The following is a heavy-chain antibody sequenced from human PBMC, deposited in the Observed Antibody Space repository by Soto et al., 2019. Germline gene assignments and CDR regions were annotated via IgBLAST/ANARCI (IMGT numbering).Heavy chain of an antibody. CDR3: ARLTRGDPSYGMDV. J-gene: IGHJ6*02. CDR2: IYYSGST. D-gene: IGHD2-21*02. Sequence: SETLSLTCTVSCGSISSSSYYWGWIRQPPGKGLEWIGSIYYSGSTYYNPSLKSRVTISVDTSKNQFSLKLSSVTAADTAVYYCARLTRGDPSYGMDVWGQGTTVTVSS. V-gene: IGHV4-39*01. CDR1: CGSISSSSYY.